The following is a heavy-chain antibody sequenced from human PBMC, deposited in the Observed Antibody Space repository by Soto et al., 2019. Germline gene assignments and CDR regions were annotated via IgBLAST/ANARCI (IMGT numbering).Heavy chain of an antibody. CDR1: GYTFTDYY. J-gene: IGHJ6*02. CDR3: ARSRVVTRKSHYYGMDV. D-gene: IGHD3-22*01. CDR2: INPESGGT. Sequence: ASVKVSCKASGYTFTDYYLHWVRQAPGQGLEWMGWINPESGGTIYADNFQGRVTMTRETSSSTVYVELRSLRSDDTAVYYCARSRVVTRKSHYYGMDVWGQGTTVTVSS. V-gene: IGHV1-2*02.